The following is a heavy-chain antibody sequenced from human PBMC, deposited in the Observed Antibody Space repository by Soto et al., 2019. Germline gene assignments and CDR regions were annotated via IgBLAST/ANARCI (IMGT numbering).Heavy chain of an antibody. D-gene: IGHD3-22*01. J-gene: IGHJ4*02. V-gene: IGHV3-11*01. Sequence: KTSETLSLTCTVSGGSISSGDYYWSWIRQAPGKGLEWVSYISSSDNIMYYADSVKGRFTISRDNAKNSLYLQMNSLRAEDTAVYFCARDLGYYDSSGYFDNWGQGTLVTVSS. CDR1: GGSISSGDYY. CDR2: ISSSDNIM. CDR3: ARDLGYYDSSGYFDN.